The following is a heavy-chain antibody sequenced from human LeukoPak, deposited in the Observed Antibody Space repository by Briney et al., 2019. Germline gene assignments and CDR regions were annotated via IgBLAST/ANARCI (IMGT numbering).Heavy chain of an antibody. CDR3: AHRLSRLYYYDSSGYYYGTFDY. V-gene: IGHV2-5*02. J-gene: IGHJ4*02. CDR1: GFSLSTSGVG. D-gene: IGHD3-22*01. Sequence: SGPTLVNPPQTLTLTCTFSGFSLSTSGVGVGWIRQPPGKALEWLALIYWDDDKRYSPSLKSRLTITKDTSKNQVVLTMTNMDPVDTATYYCAHRLSRLYYYDSSGYYYGTFDYWGQGTLVTVSS. CDR2: IYWDDDK.